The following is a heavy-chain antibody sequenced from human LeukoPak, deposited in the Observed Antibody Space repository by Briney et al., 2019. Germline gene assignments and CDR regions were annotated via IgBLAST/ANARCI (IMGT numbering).Heavy chain of an antibody. CDR3: AKERERYSSSWYYFNY. D-gene: IGHD6-13*01. CDR1: GVTFTSYW. Sequence: GGSLRLSCAASGVTFTSYWMSWVRQAPGKGLEWVANIKQDGSEKYYVDSVKGRFTISRDNAKNSLYLQMNSLRAEDTALYYCAKERERYSSSWYYFNYWGQGTLVTVSS. CDR2: IKQDGSEK. J-gene: IGHJ4*02. V-gene: IGHV3-7*03.